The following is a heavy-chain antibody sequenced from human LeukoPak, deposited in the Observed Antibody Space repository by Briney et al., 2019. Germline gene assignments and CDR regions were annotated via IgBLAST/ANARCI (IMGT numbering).Heavy chain of an antibody. J-gene: IGHJ4*02. CDR3: ARRAGAYSHPYDY. CDR2: IYSDNT. D-gene: IGHD4/OR15-4a*01. V-gene: IGHV3-53*01. Sequence: GGSLRLSCAASGLTFSDYDMTWVRQAPGKGLEWVSFIYSDNTHYSDSVKGRFTISRDNSKNTLYLQMNSLRAEDTAVYYCARRAGAYSHPYDYWGQGTLVTVSS. CDR1: GLTFSDYD.